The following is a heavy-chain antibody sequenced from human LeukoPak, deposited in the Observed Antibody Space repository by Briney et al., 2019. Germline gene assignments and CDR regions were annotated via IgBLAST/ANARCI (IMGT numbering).Heavy chain of an antibody. V-gene: IGHV4-31*03. J-gene: IGHJ4*02. CDR2: IYYSGST. CDR1: GGSISSGGYY. CDR3: ARGDSGSYYGPIDY. D-gene: IGHD1-26*01. Sequence: SETLSLTGTVSGGSISSGGYYWSWIRQHPGKGLEWIGYIYYSGSTYYNPSLKSRVTISVDASKNQFSLKLSSVTAADTAVYYCARGDSGSYYGPIDYWGQGTLVTVSS.